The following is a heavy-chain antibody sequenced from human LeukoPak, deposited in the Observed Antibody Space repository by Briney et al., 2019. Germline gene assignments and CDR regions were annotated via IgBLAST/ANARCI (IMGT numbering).Heavy chain of an antibody. CDR3: AKAGHGWFGETRGYYFDY. D-gene: IGHD3-10*01. J-gene: IGHJ4*02. Sequence: GGSLRLSCAASGFTFDDYAMHWVRQAPGKGLEWVSGISWNSGSIGYADSVKGRFTISRDNAKNSLYLQMNSLRAEDMALYYCAKAGHGWFGETRGYYFDYWGQGTLVTVSS. V-gene: IGHV3-9*03. CDR2: ISWNSGSI. CDR1: GFTFDDYA.